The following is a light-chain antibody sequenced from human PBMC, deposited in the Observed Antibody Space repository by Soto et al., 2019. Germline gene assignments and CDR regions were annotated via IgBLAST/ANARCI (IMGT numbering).Light chain of an antibody. CDR2: AAS. Sequence: DIQLTHTPSCLSASVGGRVTITCRASQGISSYLAWYQQKPGKAPKLLIYAASTLQSGVPSRFSGSGSGTEFTLTISSLQPEDFATYYCQQLNSYPALTFGGGTKVDIK. V-gene: IGKV1-9*01. CDR1: QGISSY. J-gene: IGKJ4*01. CDR3: QQLNSYPALT.